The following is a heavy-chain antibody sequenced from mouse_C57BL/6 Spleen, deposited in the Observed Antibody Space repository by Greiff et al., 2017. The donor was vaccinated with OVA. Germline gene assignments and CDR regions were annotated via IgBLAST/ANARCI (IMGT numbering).Heavy chain of an antibody. CDR1: GYTFTSYW. D-gene: IGHD3-1*01. Sequence: QVQLQQPGAELVKPGASVKLSCKASGYTFTSYWMQWVKQRPGQGLEWIGEIDPSDSYTNYNQKFKGKATLTVDTSSSTAYMQLSSLTSEDSAVYYCARPSSGAMDYWGQGTSVTVSS. V-gene: IGHV1-50*01. J-gene: IGHJ4*01. CDR2: IDPSDSYT. CDR3: ARPSSGAMDY.